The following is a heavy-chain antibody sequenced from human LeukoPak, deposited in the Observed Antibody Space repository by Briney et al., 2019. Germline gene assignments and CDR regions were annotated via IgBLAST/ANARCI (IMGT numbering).Heavy chain of an antibody. CDR3: ARAGGGYSFDY. CDR1: GFTISTYY. J-gene: IGHJ4*02. V-gene: IGHV4-59*01. D-gene: IGHD5-18*01. CDR2: SYYSGST. Sequence: PSETLSLTCAGSGFTISTYYWSWIRQPPGKGLEWIGYSYYSGSTTHNPSLQSRVTISVDTSRNQFSLKLTSVTAADTAVYYCARAGGGYSFDYWGQGTLVTVSS.